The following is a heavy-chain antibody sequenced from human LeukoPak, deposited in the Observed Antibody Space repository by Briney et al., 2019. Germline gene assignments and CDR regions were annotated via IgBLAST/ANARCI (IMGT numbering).Heavy chain of an antibody. Sequence: GGSLRLSCAASGFTFSNYAIHWVRQAPGKGLESVSVISSNGVSVYHANSVKGRFTISRDNSKNTLYLQMNSLRPEDTAVYYCAKGQGYSYGYVSYWGQGTLVTVSS. J-gene: IGHJ4*02. V-gene: IGHV3-64*01. D-gene: IGHD5-18*01. CDR2: ISSNGVSV. CDR1: GFTFSNYA. CDR3: AKGQGYSYGYVSY.